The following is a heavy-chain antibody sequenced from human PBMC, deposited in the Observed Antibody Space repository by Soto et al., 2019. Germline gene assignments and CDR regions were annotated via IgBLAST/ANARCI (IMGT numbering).Heavy chain of an antibody. CDR3: AKAGITYYYDGTGYYYVDY. D-gene: IGHD3-22*01. J-gene: IGHJ4*02. CDR1: GFTFSSFA. CDR2: ISYDGRNI. Sequence: GGSLRLSCAASGFTFSSFAMHWVRQAPGKGLEWVAVISYDGRNIYYEDSVKGRFTISRDNSKNTLYLQMNSLRAEDTAVYYCAKAGITYYYDGTGYYYVDYWGQGTLVTVSS. V-gene: IGHV3-30*18.